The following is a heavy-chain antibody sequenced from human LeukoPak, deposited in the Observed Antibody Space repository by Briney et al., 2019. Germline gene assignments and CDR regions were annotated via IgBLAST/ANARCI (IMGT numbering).Heavy chain of an antibody. Sequence: PGGSLRLSCAASGFTFSSYGMHWVRQAPGKGLEWVAVISYDGSNKYYADSVKGRFTISRDNSKNTLYLQMNSLRAEDTAVYYCAKGDYDFWSGYYFYWGQGTLVTVSS. V-gene: IGHV3-30*18. CDR2: ISYDGSNK. CDR1: GFTFSSYG. CDR3: AKGDYDFWSGYYFY. D-gene: IGHD3-3*01. J-gene: IGHJ4*02.